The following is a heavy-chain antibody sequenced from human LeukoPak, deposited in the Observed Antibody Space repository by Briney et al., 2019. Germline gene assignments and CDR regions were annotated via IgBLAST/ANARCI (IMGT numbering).Heavy chain of an antibody. CDR1: GLTLSSYW. D-gene: IGHD2-2*01. Sequence: GGSLRLSCAASGLTLSSYWMQWVRQAPGEGLVWVSRIHRNGSLTNYAESVKGRFTISRDSAKNTLYLQMNSLRAEDTAVYYCARETSTPALYYLDFWGQGTQVTVSS. V-gene: IGHV3-74*01. CDR2: IHRNGSLT. J-gene: IGHJ4*02. CDR3: ARETSTPALYYLDF.